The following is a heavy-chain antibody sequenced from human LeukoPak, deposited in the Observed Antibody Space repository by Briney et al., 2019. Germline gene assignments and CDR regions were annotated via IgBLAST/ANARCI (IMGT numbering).Heavy chain of an antibody. V-gene: IGHV4-59*11. J-gene: IGHJ5*02. D-gene: IGHD4-23*01. CDR3: ARGNYVGLFDP. Sequence: PSETLSLTCTVSGGSFSNHYWSWIRQPPGKGLEWIGYIYHTGSTNYNPSLKSRVTISVDTSKNQYSLKLSSVTAADTAVYYWARGNYVGLFDPWGQGTQVTVSS. CDR1: GGSFSNHY. CDR2: IYHTGST.